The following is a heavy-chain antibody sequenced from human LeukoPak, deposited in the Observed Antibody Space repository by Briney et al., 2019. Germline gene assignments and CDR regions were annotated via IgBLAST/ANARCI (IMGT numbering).Heavy chain of an antibody. J-gene: IGHJ4*02. CDR1: GFTFSSYG. V-gene: IGHV3-30*18. D-gene: IGHD3-16*02. Sequence: GGSLRLSCAASGFTFSSYGMHWVRQAPGKGLEWVAVISYDGSNKYYADSVKGRFTISRDNSKNTLYLQMNSRRAEDTAVYYCAKGMITFGGVIGIFDYWGQGTLVTVSS. CDR2: ISYDGSNK. CDR3: AKGMITFGGVIGIFDY.